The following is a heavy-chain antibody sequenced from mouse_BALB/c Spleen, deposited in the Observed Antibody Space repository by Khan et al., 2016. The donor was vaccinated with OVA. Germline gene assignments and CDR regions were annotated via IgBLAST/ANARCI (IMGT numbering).Heavy chain of an antibody. CDR1: GYSFTTYY. CDR3: TRHGDVAWFTY. Sequence: VQLQQSGPELMKPGASVKISCKASGYSFTTYYIHWVIQSHGTSLEWIGYIDPFSGGTTYNQKFKGKATLTVDKSSSTAYIHLSNLTSEDSAVYYWTRHGDVAWFTYWGQGTLVTVSA. J-gene: IGHJ3*01. CDR2: IDPFSGGT. V-gene: IGHV1S135*01. D-gene: IGHD2-13*01.